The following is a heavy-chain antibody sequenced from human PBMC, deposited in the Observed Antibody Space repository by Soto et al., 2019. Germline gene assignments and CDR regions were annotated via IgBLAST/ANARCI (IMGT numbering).Heavy chain of an antibody. D-gene: IGHD4-17*01. J-gene: IGHJ1*01. V-gene: IGHV3-48*02. CDR2: ISSSGSTI. CDR1: GFTFSSYS. Sequence: GGSLRLSCAVSGFTFSSYSMNWVRQAPGKGLEWVSDISSSGSTIYYADSVKGRFTISRDNAKNPLYLQMNSLKDEDTAVYYCALYPDYADYSVAEYFQHWGQGT. CDR3: ALYPDYADYSVAEYFQH.